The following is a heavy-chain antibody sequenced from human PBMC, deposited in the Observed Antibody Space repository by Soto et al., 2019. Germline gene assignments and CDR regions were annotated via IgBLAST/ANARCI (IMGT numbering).Heavy chain of an antibody. D-gene: IGHD3-9*01. CDR2: IHHSGTT. J-gene: IGHJ3*01. CDR3: ARDDTDDAFDL. V-gene: IGHV4-30-2*01. CDR1: GVSISSGGYS. Sequence: LSLTCGVSGVSISSGGYSWNWIRQPPGKGLQWIAYIHHSGTTYYNPSLKSRVTISLDRSKNQFSLNLSSVTAADTAVYYCARDDTDDAFDLWGQGTLVTVSS.